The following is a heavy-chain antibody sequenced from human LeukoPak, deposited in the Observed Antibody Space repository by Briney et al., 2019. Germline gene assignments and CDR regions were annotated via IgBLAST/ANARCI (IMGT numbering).Heavy chain of an antibody. CDR2: VSYDGSNK. CDR1: GLTFRSNG. V-gene: IGHV3-30*18. J-gene: IGHJ5*02. CDR3: AKEIVAAAGCWFDP. D-gene: IGHD6-13*01. Sequence: GGSLRLSCAASGLTFRSNGMHGVRQARGKGLEGVAVVSYDGSNKYYADSVKGLFTVSRDNSKNTMYLQMNSLRAEDTAIYYCAKEIVAAAGCWFDPWGQGTLVTVSS.